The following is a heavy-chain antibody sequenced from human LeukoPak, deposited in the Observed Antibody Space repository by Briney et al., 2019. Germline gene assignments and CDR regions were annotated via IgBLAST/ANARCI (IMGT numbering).Heavy chain of an antibody. Sequence: VASVKVSCKASGYTFTDYYMHWVRQAPGQGLEWMGWINPNSGGTNYAQKFQGRVTMTRDTSISTAYMELSRLRSDDTAVYYCAGVGWSRIAVAGPHYYGMDVWGQGTTVTVSS. J-gene: IGHJ6*02. CDR1: GYTFTDYY. CDR2: INPNSGGT. CDR3: AGVGWSRIAVAGPHYYGMDV. V-gene: IGHV1-2*02. D-gene: IGHD6-19*01.